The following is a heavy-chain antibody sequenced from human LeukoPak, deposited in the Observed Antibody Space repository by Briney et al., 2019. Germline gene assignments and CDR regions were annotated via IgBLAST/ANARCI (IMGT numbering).Heavy chain of an antibody. CDR2: ISAYNGNT. Sequence: HRASVKVSCKASGYTFTNYGISWVRQAPGQGLEWMGWISAYNGNTNYAQNLQGRVTMTTDTSTTTAYMELRSLRSDDTAVYYCARDSSSSSTWFDPWGEGTLVTVPS. CDR3: ARDSSSSSTWFDP. CDR1: GYTFTNYG. D-gene: IGHD6-6*01. V-gene: IGHV1-18*01. J-gene: IGHJ5*02.